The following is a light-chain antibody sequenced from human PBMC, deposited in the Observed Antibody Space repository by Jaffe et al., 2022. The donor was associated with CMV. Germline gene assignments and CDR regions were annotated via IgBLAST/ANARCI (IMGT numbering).Light chain of an antibody. CDR1: QSVSRSY. V-gene: IGKV3-20*01. CDR2: GAS. J-gene: IGKJ3*01. CDR3: QQYGSSPVT. Sequence: EIVLTQSPGTLSLSPGERVTLSCRASQSVSRSYLAWYQQKAGQAPRLLFDGASSRATGIPDRFSGSGSGTEFTLTISRLEPEDFAVYYCQQYGSSPVTFGPGTKVDMK.